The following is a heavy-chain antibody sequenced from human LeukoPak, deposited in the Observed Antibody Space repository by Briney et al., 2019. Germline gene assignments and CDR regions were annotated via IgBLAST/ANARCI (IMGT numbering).Heavy chain of an antibody. J-gene: IGHJ6*02. CDR3: ARHDYGGNSLLLGYHYGMDI. Sequence: GESLKISCKGSGYSFTSYWIGWVRQMPGKGLEWMGIIYPGDSDTRYSPSFEGQVTISADKSISTAYLQWSSLKASDTAMYYCARHDYGGNSLLLGYHYGMDIWGQGTTVTVSS. V-gene: IGHV5-51*01. CDR2: IYPGDSDT. D-gene: IGHD4-23*01. CDR1: GYSFTSYW.